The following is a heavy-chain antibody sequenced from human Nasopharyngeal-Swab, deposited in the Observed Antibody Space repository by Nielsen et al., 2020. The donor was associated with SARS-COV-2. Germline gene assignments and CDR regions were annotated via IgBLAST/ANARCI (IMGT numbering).Heavy chain of an antibody. V-gene: IGHV3-30-3*02. CDR3: AKDRGGRSLDS. CDR2: VSYDGTNT. CDR1: GFNFTSYA. D-gene: IGHD3-16*01. J-gene: IGHJ4*02. Sequence: GESLKISCSASGFNFTSYAIHCDRQPPGKGLEWVAVVSYDGTNTFYADSVKGRFAISRDNSKSTVSLQMNSLRSEDTAVYYCAKDRGGRSLDSWGQGTLVTVSS.